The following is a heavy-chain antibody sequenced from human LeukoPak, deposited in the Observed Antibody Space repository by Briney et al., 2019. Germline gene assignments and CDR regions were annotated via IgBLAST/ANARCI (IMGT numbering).Heavy chain of an antibody. CDR3: ARDNDYGGYYFDY. CDR2: TCYTSKWFN. CDR1: GYSVSSNSAS. D-gene: IGHD4-23*01. V-gene: IGHV6-1*01. Sequence: SHTLSLTCALSGYSVSSNSASWHWIRQSPSRGLQWLGRTCYTSKWFNDYAVSLKSRITINPDTPKNQFSLQLNSVTPEDTAVYFCARDNDYGGYYFDYWGQETLVTVSS. J-gene: IGHJ4*02.